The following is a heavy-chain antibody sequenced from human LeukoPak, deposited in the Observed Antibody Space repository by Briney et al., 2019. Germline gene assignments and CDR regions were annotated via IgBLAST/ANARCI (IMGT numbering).Heavy chain of an antibody. J-gene: IGHJ3*02. CDR2: ISSSSSI. CDR3: ARDELRGGPRGDAFDI. D-gene: IGHD3-10*01. V-gene: IGHV3-48*01. Sequence: GGSLRLSCAASGFTFSSYSMNWVRQAPGKGLEWVSYISSSSSIYYTDSGKGRFTISRDNAKSSLSLQMNSLRAEDTAVYYCARDELRGGPRGDAFDIWGQGTMVTVSS. CDR1: GFTFSSYS.